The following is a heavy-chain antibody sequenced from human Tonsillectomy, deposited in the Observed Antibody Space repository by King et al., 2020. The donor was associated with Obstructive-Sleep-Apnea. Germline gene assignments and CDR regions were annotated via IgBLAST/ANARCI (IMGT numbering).Heavy chain of an antibody. CDR1: GDSINTSYY. Sequence: MQLQESGPGLVKPSETLSLTCTVSGDSINTSYYWTWIRQPPGKGLECIGTIYFSGSTYNNPPPKTRVTLSVDTSKNQFSLNLSSVTSADTAVYYCARGPSLGEENDYWGQGTLVTVSS. CDR3: ARGPSLGEENDY. J-gene: IGHJ4*02. V-gene: IGHV4-39*07. D-gene: IGHD2-21*01. CDR2: IYFSGST.